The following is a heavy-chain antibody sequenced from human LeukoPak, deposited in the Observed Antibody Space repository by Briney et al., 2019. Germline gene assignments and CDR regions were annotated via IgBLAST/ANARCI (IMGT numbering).Heavy chain of an antibody. J-gene: IGHJ3*02. CDR1: GGSISSYY. V-gene: IGHV4-59*04. D-gene: IGHD5-12*01. CDR3: ASLYSGYTINAFDI. Sequence: NPSETLSLTCTVSGGSISSYYWSWIRQPPGKGLEWIGSIYYSGSTYYNPSLKSRVTMSVDTSKNQFSLKLSSVTAADTAVYYCASLYSGYTINAFDIWGQGTMVTVSS. CDR2: IYYSGST.